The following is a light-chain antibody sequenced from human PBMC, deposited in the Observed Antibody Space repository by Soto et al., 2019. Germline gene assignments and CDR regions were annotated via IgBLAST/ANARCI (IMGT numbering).Light chain of an antibody. Sequence: EIVMTQSPPTLSVSPGERATLSCRASQRISSHLAWFQQKPGQAPRLLVYGASTRATGVPARFSGSGSGTEFTLTISSLQSEDFAVYYCQQYSYWPRAFGGGTKVEIK. V-gene: IGKV3-15*01. CDR3: QQYSYWPRA. CDR1: QRISSH. CDR2: GAS. J-gene: IGKJ4*01.